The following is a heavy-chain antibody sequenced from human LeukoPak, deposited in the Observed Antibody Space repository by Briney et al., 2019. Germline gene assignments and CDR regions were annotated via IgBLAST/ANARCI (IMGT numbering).Heavy chain of an antibody. CDR1: GFTFDDYT. J-gene: IGHJ4*02. CDR3: AKGGQWLVLGGFDY. CDR2: ISWDGGST. D-gene: IGHD6-19*01. Sequence: GGSLRLSCAASGFTFDDYTMHWVRQAPGKGLEWVSLISWDGGSTYYADSVKGRFTISRDNSKNSLYLQMNSLRTEDTALYYCAKGGQWLVLGGFDYWGQGTLVTVSS. V-gene: IGHV3-43*01.